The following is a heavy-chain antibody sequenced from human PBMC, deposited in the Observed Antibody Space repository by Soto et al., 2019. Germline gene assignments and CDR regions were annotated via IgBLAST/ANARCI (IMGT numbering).Heavy chain of an antibody. J-gene: IGHJ4*02. CDR1: GFTFSSYA. CDR3: ANLKYYYDSSGYADY. D-gene: IGHD3-22*01. V-gene: IGHV3-23*01. Sequence: EVQLLESGGGLVQPGGSLRLSCAASGFTFSSYAMSWVRQAPGRGLEGVSAISGSGGSTYYADSVKGRFTISRDNSKNTLYLQMNSLRAEDTAVYYCANLKYYYDSSGYADYWGQGTLVTVSS. CDR2: ISGSGGST.